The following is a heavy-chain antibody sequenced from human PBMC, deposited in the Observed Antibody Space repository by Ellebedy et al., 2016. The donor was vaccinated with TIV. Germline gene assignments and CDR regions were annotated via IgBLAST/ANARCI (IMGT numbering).Heavy chain of an antibody. CDR1: GYSFLSYW. CDR2: IYPGDSDT. V-gene: IGHV5-51*01. D-gene: IGHD6-19*01. CDR3: ARGDRGSGWYWDK. J-gene: IGHJ4*02. Sequence: GESLKIPCKGSGYSFLSYWIGWVRQMPGKGLEWMGYIYPGDSDTRYSPSFQGQVTISVDKSISTAYLQWSSLKASDTAIYYCARGDRGSGWYWDKWGQGTLVTVSS.